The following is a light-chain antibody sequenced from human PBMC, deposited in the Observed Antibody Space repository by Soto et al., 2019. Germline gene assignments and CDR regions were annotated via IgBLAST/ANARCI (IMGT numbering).Light chain of an antibody. CDR3: GSWDSSLSAYV. CDR1: SSNIGDNS. CDR2: DDN. J-gene: IGLJ1*01. Sequence: QSVLTQPPSASGTPGQRVTISCSGSSSNIGDNSVSWYQQLPGTAPKLLIYDDNKRPSGIPDRFSGSKSGTSATLGITGFQTGDEADYYCGSWDSSLSAYVFGTGTKLTVL. V-gene: IGLV1-51*01.